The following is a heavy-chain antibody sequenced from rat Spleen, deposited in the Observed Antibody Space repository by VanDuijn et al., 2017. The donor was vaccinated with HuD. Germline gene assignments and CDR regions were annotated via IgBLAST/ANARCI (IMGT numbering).Heavy chain of an antibody. CDR3: ARFDGSPYWYFDF. CDR1: GFTFSDYY. V-gene: IGHV5-20*01. D-gene: IGHD1-7*01. J-gene: IGHJ1*01. Sequence: EVQLAESGGGLVQPGRSLKLSCAASGFTFSDYYMAWVRQAPTKGLEWVASNSYDGGGTYYRDSVKGRFTISRDNTKSSLYLQMDSLRSEDTATYYCARFDGSPYWYFDFWGPGTMVTVSS. CDR2: NSYDGGGT.